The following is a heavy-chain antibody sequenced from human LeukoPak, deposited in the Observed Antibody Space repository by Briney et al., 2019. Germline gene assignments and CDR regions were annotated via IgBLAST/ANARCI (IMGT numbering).Heavy chain of an antibody. CDR1: GGSISSGGYY. D-gene: IGHD6-19*01. V-gene: IGHV4-39*07. Sequence: SETLSLTCTVSGGSISSGGYYWSWIRQPPGKGLEWIGEINHSGSTNYNPSLKSRVTISVDTSKNQFSLKLSSVTAADTAVYYCARGRSSGRYIDYWGQGTLVTVSS. CDR2: INHSGST. CDR3: ARGRSSGRYIDY. J-gene: IGHJ4*02.